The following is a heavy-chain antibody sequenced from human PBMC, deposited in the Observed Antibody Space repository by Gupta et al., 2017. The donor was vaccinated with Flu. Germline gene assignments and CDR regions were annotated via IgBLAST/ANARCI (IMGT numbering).Heavy chain of an antibody. CDR3: AKDIKHSGWTFDY. V-gene: IGHV3-43D*03. Sequence: EVQLVESGGVVVQPGGSLRLSCAASGFTFDDYAMHWVRQAPGKGLEWVSLISWDGGNTYYADSVKGRFTISRDNSKNSLYLQMSSLRAEDTALYYCAKDIKHSGWTFDYWGQGTLVTVSS. CDR1: GFTFDDYA. J-gene: IGHJ4*02. CDR2: ISWDGGNT. D-gene: IGHD6-19*01.